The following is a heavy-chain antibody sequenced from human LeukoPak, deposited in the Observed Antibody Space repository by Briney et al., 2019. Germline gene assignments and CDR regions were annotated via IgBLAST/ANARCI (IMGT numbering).Heavy chain of an antibody. D-gene: IGHD6-13*01. Sequence: PGGSLRLSCAGSGFTFGNYAMCWIRQAPGKGLEWVSYISSSGSMIDYADSVKGRFTISRDNAKNSLYLQMNSLRAEDTAVYYCARGRYSSFPGYWGQGTLVTVSS. CDR1: GFTFGNYA. CDR3: ARGRYSSFPGY. V-gene: IGHV3-11*01. J-gene: IGHJ4*02. CDR2: ISSSGSMI.